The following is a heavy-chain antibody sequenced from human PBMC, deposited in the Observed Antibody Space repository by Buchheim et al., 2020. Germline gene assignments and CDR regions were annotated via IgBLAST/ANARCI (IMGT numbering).Heavy chain of an antibody. J-gene: IGHJ4*02. V-gene: IGHV4-4*02. CDR3: ARPFRSGYWPFDS. CDR1: GVSISSTIY. CDR2: IHHTGST. Sequence: QVQLQESGPGLAKPSGTLSLTCAVSGVSISSTIYWSWVRQPPGKGLEWIGEIHHTGSTNYKPSLQSRVTISIDNSKNPYSLKVTSVTAADTAVYYCARPFRSGYWPFDSWGQGTL. D-gene: IGHD3-3*01.